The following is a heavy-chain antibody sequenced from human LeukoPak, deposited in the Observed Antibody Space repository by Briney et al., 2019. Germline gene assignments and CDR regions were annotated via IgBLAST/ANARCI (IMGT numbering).Heavy chain of an antibody. CDR2: ISSSSSYI. V-gene: IGHV3-21*04. D-gene: IGHD6-13*01. CDR3: ARGFSSDWYGGN. J-gene: IGHJ4*02. Sequence: GGSLRLSCAASGFTFSSYSMNWVRQAPGKGLEWVSSISSSSSYIYYADSVKGRFTISRDNSKNTLFLQMDSLTAEDTAVYYCARGFSSDWYGGNWGQGTLVTVSS. CDR1: GFTFSSYS.